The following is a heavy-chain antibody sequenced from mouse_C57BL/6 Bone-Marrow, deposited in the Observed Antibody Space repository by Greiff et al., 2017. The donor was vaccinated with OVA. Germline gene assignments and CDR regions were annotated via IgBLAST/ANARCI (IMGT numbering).Heavy chain of an antibody. CDR3: FMDY. CDR2: INPYNGGT. D-gene: IGHD5-5*01. V-gene: IGHV1-19*01. Sequence: SGPVLVKPGASVKMSCKASGYTFTDYYMNWVKQSHGKSLEWIGVINPYNGGTSYNQKFKGKATLTVDKSSSTAYMELNSLTSEDSGLPTGFMDYWGQGTSVTVSS. CDR1: GYTFTDYY. J-gene: IGHJ4*01.